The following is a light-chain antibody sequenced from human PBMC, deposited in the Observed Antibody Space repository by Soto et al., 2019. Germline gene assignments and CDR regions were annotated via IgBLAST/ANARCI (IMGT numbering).Light chain of an antibody. CDR3: ATWDDSLSGVV. Sequence: QPVLTQPPSASGTPGQRVTISCSGSSSNIGSNYVYWYQQLPGTAPKLLIYRNNQRPSGVPDRFSGSKSGTSASLAISGLRSEDEAHYYCATWDDSLSGVVFGGGTKLTVL. CDR1: SSNIGSNY. V-gene: IGLV1-47*01. CDR2: RNN. J-gene: IGLJ2*01.